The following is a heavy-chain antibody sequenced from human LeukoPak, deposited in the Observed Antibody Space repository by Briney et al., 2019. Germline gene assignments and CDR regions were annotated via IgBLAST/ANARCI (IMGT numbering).Heavy chain of an antibody. Sequence: GASVKVSCKAFGYTFTSYYMHWVRQAPGQGLEWMGIINPSGGSTSYAQKFQGRVTMTRDTSTSTVYMELSSLRSEDTAVYYCARGRSDSSGSAEYFQHWGQGTLVTVSS. CDR1: GYTFTSYY. CDR2: INPSGGST. CDR3: ARGRSDSSGSAEYFQH. V-gene: IGHV1-46*01. D-gene: IGHD3-22*01. J-gene: IGHJ1*01.